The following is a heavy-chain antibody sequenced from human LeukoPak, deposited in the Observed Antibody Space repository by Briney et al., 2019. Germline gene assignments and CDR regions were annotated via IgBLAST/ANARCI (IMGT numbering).Heavy chain of an antibody. J-gene: IGHJ3*02. CDR3: ARLKLTGTRDDAFDI. D-gene: IGHD1-7*01. CDR1: GGSISSSSYY. Sequence: PSETLSLTCTVSGGSISSSSYYWGWIRQPPGKGLEWIGSIYYSGSTCYNPSLKSRVTISVDTSKNQFSLKLSSVTAADTAVYYCARLKLTGTRDDAFDIWGQGTMVTVSS. CDR2: IYYSGST. V-gene: IGHV4-39*01.